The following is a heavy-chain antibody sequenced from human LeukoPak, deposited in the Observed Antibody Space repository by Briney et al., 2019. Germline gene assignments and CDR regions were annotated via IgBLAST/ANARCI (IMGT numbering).Heavy chain of an antibody. V-gene: IGHV3-11*06. J-gene: IGHJ5*02. CDR2: ISSSSSYT. Sequence: GGSLRLSCAASGFTFSDYYMSWIRQAPGKGLEWVSYISSSSSYTNYADSVKGRFTISRDNAKNSLYLQMNSLRAEDTAVYYCARVVRGEGWFDPWGQGTLASVSS. D-gene: IGHD3-10*01. CDR1: GFTFSDYY. CDR3: ARVVRGEGWFDP.